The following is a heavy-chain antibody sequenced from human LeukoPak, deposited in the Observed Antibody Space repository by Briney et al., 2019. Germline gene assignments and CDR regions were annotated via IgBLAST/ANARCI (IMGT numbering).Heavy chain of an antibody. V-gene: IGHV3-21*01. Sequence: PGGSLRLSCAASGFTLSTYSMNWVRQAPGKGLEWVSSISSDSSYIYYADSVKGRFTISRDNAKNSLYLQMNSLRAEDTAVYYCARERLVATGWFDPGGQGTLVTVS. CDR2: ISSDSSYI. J-gene: IGHJ5*02. D-gene: IGHD5-12*01. CDR3: ARERLVATGWFDP. CDR1: GFTLSTYS.